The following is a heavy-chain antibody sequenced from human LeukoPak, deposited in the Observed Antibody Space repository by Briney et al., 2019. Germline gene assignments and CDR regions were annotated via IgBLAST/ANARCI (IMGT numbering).Heavy chain of an antibody. CDR1: GGTFSSYA. D-gene: IGHD2-21*01. V-gene: IGHV1-69*04. CDR2: IIPILGIA. CDR3: ARDGALHIPTWFDP. Sequence: VKVSCKASGGTFSSYAISWVRQAPGQGLEWMGRIIPILGIANYAQKFQGRVTITADKSTSTAYMELSSLRSEDTAVYYCARDGALHIPTWFDPWGQGTLVTVPS. J-gene: IGHJ5*02.